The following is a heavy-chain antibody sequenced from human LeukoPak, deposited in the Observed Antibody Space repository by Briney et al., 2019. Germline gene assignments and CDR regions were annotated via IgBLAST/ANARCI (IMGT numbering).Heavy chain of an antibody. D-gene: IGHD2-2*03. V-gene: IGHV3-11*01. CDR1: GFTFSDYY. CDR3: ARVGSWENAFDI. CDR2: ISSSGSTI. Sequence: KPGGSLRLSCAASGFTFSDYYMSWIPQAPGRGLEWVSYISSSGSTIYYADSVKGGFTISRDNAKNSLYLQMNSLRAEDTAVYYCARVGSWENAFDIWGQGTMVTVSS. J-gene: IGHJ3*02.